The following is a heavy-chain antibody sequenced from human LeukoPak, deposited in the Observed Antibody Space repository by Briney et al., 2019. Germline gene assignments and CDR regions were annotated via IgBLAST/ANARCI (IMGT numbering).Heavy chain of an antibody. CDR3: ARGRYYDSSGFLSVVWFDP. Sequence: SETLSLTCTVSGYSISSGYYWGWIRQPPGKGLEWIGSIYHSGSTYYNPSLKSRVTISVDTSKNQFSLKLSSVTAADTAVYYCARGRYYDSSGFLSVVWFDPWGQGTLVTVSS. J-gene: IGHJ5*02. V-gene: IGHV4-38-2*02. CDR1: GYSISSGYY. D-gene: IGHD3-22*01. CDR2: IYHSGST.